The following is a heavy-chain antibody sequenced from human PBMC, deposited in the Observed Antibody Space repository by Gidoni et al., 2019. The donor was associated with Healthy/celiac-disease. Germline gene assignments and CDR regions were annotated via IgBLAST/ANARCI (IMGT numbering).Heavy chain of an antibody. Sequence: EVQLLESGGGLVQPGGSLRLSCAASGFTFSSSAMSWVRQAPGKGLEWVSAISGSGGSTYYADSVKGRFTISRDNSKNTLYLQMNSLRAEDTAVYYCAKVLRAVAAHSIWFDPWGQGTLVTVSS. J-gene: IGHJ5*02. CDR2: ISGSGGST. CDR1: GFTFSSSA. V-gene: IGHV3-23*01. D-gene: IGHD6-6*01. CDR3: AKVLRAVAAHSIWFDP.